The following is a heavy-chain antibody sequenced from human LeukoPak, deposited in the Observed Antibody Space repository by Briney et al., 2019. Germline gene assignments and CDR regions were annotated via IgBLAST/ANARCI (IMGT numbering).Heavy chain of an antibody. CDR3: AGMTTVTTAYYYGMDV. CDR2: IYYSGST. D-gene: IGHD4-17*01. V-gene: IGHV4-30-4*01. CDR1: GGSISSGDYY. Sequence: SETLSLTCTVSGGSISSGDYYWSWIRQPPGKGLEWIGYIYYSGSTYYNPSLKSRVTISVDTSKNQFSLKLSSVTAADTAVYYCAGMTTVTTAYYYGMDVWGQGTTVTVSS. J-gene: IGHJ6*02.